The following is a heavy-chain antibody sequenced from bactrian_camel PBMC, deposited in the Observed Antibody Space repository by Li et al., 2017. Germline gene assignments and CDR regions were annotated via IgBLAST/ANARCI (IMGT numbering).Heavy chain of an antibody. D-gene: IGHD4*01. CDR1: GFTFSGRY. CDR3: ATRRGRDWQKWDLERTYNY. J-gene: IGHJ4*01. V-gene: IGHV3S10*01. CDR2: IESDGTT. Sequence: DVQLVESGGGSVQAGESLRLSCAASGFTFSGRYMTWVRQAPGKKREWVGSIESDGTTEYTDSVKGRFTISRDNDADTVYLQMNTLNPDDTATYYCATRRGRDWQKWDLERTYNYWGHGTQVTVS.